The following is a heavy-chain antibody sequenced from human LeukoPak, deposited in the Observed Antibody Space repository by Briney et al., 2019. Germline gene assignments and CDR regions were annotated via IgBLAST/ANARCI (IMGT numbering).Heavy chain of an antibody. CDR3: ATDRVYRSSGRSWGFFDY. CDR2: FDSENNKM. CDR1: EYSLSDLS. J-gene: IGHJ4*02. V-gene: IGHV1-24*01. D-gene: IGHD6-19*01. Sequence: ASVKVSCKISEYSLSDLSIHWVREAPGEGLEGMRGFDSENNKMVYSQKFQGRVTMTEDTSADTAYMELTSLRSEDTAVYFCATDRVYRSSGRSWGFFDYWGQGTLVIVSS.